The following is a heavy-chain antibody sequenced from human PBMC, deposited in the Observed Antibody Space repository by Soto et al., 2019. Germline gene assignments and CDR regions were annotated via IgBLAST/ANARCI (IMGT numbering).Heavy chain of an antibody. CDR1: GFTFSSYG. J-gene: IGHJ4*02. V-gene: IGHV3-30*18. CDR3: AKAARLLWFGELSY. D-gene: IGHD3-10*01. CDR2: ISYDGSNK. Sequence: QVRLVESGGGVVQPGRSLRLSCAASGFTFSSYGMHWDRQAPGKGLEWVAVISYDGSNKYYADSGKGRFTISRDNSKNTLYLQMSSLRAEDTAVYYCAKAARLLWFGELSYWGQGTLVTVSS.